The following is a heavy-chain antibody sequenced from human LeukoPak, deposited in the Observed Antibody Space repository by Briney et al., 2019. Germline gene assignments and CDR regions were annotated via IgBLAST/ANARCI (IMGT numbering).Heavy chain of an antibody. D-gene: IGHD3-22*01. CDR1: GFKFDDYG. CDR3: AGYYYDSSRGFDL. CDR2: INWNGAWT. Sequence: GGSLRLSCAASGFKFDDYGMSWVRQAPGKGLEWVCDINWNGAWTGYADSVKGRFTIPRANAKNSLYLQMNSLRAEDTALYYCAGYYYDSSRGFDLWGQGTLVTVSA. J-gene: IGHJ5*02. V-gene: IGHV3-20*04.